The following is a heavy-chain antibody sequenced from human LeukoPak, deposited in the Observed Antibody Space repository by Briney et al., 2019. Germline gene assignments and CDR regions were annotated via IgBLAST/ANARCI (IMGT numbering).Heavy chain of an antibody. CDR1: GFTFSSYW. Sequence: GGSLRLSCAASGFTFSSYWMHWVRQAPGKGLEWVSGISWNSGSIGYADSVKGRFTISRDNAKNSLYLQMNSLRAEDTALYYCAKDSNYDAGAFDYWGQGTLVTVSS. CDR2: ISWNSGSI. J-gene: IGHJ4*02. D-gene: IGHD3-22*01. CDR3: AKDSNYDAGAFDY. V-gene: IGHV3-9*01.